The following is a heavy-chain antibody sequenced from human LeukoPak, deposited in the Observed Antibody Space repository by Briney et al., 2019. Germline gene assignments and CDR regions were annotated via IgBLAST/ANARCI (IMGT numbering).Heavy chain of an antibody. D-gene: IGHD6-19*01. CDR1: GYSFTSYW. CDR2: IYPGDSDT. CDR3: ARSSGIAVAGIDY. J-gene: IGHJ4*02. Sequence: GESLKISCKGSGYSFTSYWIGWVRPLPGKGLEWMGIIYPGDSDTRYSPSFQGQVTISADKSISTAYLQWSSLKASDTAMYYCARSSGIAVAGIDYRGQGTLVTVSS. V-gene: IGHV5-51*01.